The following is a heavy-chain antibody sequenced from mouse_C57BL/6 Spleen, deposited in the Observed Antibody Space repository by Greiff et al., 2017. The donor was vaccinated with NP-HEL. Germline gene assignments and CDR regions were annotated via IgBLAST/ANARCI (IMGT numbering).Heavy chain of an antibody. CDR1: GYTFTDYY. CDR3: ARGGGSSYYYYAMDY. CDR2: IYPGSGNT. J-gene: IGHJ4*01. Sequence: QVQLQQSGAELVRPGASVKLSCKASGYTFTDYYINWVKQRPGQGLEWIARIYPGSGNTYYNEKFKGKATLTAEKSSSTAYMQLSSLTSEDSAVYFCARGGGSSYYYYAMDYWGQGTSVTVSS. D-gene: IGHD1-1*01. V-gene: IGHV1-76*01.